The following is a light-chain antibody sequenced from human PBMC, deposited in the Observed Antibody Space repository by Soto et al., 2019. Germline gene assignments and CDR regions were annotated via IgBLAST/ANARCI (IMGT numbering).Light chain of an antibody. Sequence: QSVLTQPPSASGTPGQRVTISCSGSSSNIGINPVNWYQQLPGTAPKLLIYGNTQRPSGVPDRFSGSKSGTSASLAISGLQSQDEADYYCALWDGGLNGVVFGGGTKLTVL. CDR2: GNT. CDR3: ALWDGGLNGVV. J-gene: IGLJ2*01. V-gene: IGLV1-44*01. CDR1: SSNIGINP.